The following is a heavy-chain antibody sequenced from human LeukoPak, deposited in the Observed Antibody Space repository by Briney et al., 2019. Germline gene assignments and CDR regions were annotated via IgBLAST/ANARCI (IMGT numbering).Heavy chain of an antibody. Sequence: SETLSLTCTVSGGSISSSSYYWSWIRQPPGKGLEWIGEINHSGSTNYNPSLKSRVTISVDTSKNQFSLKLSSVTAADTAVYYCARQGGYDSGAYYYYYYMDVWGKGTTVTISS. CDR2: INHSGST. CDR3: ARQGGYDSGAYYYYYYMDV. V-gene: IGHV4-39*01. D-gene: IGHD5-12*01. CDR1: GGSISSSSYY. J-gene: IGHJ6*03.